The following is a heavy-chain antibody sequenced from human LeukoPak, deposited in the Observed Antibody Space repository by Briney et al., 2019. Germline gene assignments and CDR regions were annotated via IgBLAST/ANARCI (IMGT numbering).Heavy chain of an antibody. CDR3: ARQRSNSGYYSNWFDP. D-gene: IGHD3-3*01. V-gene: IGHV4-39*01. CDR2: IYYSGYT. CDR1: GGSISSTNYY. J-gene: IGHJ5*02. Sequence: PSETLSLTCTVSGGSISSTNYYWGWIRQPPGKGLEWIGTIYYSGYTYYNPSLKSRVTIFVDTSKNHFSLKLSFVTASDTAVYYCARQRSNSGYYSNWFDPWGQGTLVTVSS.